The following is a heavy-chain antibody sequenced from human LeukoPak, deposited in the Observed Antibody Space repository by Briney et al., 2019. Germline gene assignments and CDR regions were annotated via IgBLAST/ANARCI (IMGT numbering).Heavy chain of an antibody. J-gene: IGHJ4*02. V-gene: IGHV3-23*01. D-gene: IGHD5-18*01. Sequence: GGSLRLSCVASGFTFSNYAMSWVRQAPGKGLEWVSGISGSGDSTFYADSVKGRFTISRDNSKNTLYLQMNSLRAEDTAVYYCAKSLSQRADTAMVPFDYWGQETLVTVSS. CDR2: ISGSGDST. CDR3: AKSLSQRADTAMVPFDY. CDR1: GFTFSNYA.